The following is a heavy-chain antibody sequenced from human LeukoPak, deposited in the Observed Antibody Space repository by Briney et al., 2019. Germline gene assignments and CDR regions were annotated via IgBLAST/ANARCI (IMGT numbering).Heavy chain of an antibody. CDR2: ISTFSNTI. CDR3: ARDYDEYGGY. CDR1: GFTFSRYS. J-gene: IGHJ4*02. D-gene: IGHD4-17*01. V-gene: IGHV3-48*01. Sequence: GGSLRLSCAASGFTFSRYSMNWVPQAPGKGLEWVSFISTFSNTIYYADFVKGRFTISRDNAKNSLYLQMNSLRVEDTAVYYCARDYDEYGGYWGQGTLVTVSS.